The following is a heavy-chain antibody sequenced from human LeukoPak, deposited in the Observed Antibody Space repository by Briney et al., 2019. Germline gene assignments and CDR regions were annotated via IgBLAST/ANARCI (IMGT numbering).Heavy chain of an antibody. D-gene: IGHD5-12*01. Sequence: SETLSLTCTVSGGSISSGSYYWSWIRQPAGKGLEWIGRIYTSGSTNYNPSLKSRVTISVDTSKNQFSLKLNSVTAADTAVYYCARVSGYDWESFYDYWGQGTLVTVSS. CDR3: ARVSGYDWESFYDY. CDR1: GGSISSGSYY. J-gene: IGHJ4*02. CDR2: IYTSGST. V-gene: IGHV4-61*02.